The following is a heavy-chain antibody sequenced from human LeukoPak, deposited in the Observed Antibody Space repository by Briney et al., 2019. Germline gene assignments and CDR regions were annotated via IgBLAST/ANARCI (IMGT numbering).Heavy chain of an antibody. J-gene: IGHJ4*02. CDR1: GGSISSYY. CDR3: ASIAAAGNFAH. CDR2: IYYSGST. Sequence: SETLSLTFTVSGGSISSYYWSWIRQPPGKGLEWIGYIYYSGSTNYNPSLKSRVTISVDTSKNQFSLKLSSVTAADTAVYYCASIAAAGNFAHWGQGTLVTVSS. V-gene: IGHV4-59*01. D-gene: IGHD6-13*01.